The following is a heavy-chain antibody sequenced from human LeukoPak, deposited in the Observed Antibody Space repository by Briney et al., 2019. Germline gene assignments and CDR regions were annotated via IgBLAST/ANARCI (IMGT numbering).Heavy chain of an antibody. D-gene: IGHD3-3*01. CDR3: ARGYYDFWSARSGRFDP. CDR1: GFTFSSYS. J-gene: IGHJ5*02. V-gene: IGHV4-34*01. CDR2: INHSGST. Sequence: GSLRLSCAASGFTFSSYSMNWVRQAPGKGLEWIGEINHSGSTNYNPSLKSRVTISVDTSKNQFSLKLSSVTAADTAVYYCARGYYDFWSARSGRFDPWGQGTLVTVSS.